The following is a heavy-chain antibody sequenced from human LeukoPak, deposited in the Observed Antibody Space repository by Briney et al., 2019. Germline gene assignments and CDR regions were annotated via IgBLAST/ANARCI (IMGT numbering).Heavy chain of an antibody. Sequence: SETLSLTCTVSGGSISSYYWSWIRQPPGKGLEWIGYIYYSGSTNYNPSLKSRGTISVDTSKNQFSLKLSSVTAADTAVYYCAGGRTRAFDIWGQGTMVTVSS. J-gene: IGHJ3*02. V-gene: IGHV4-59*01. D-gene: IGHD3-16*01. CDR3: AGGRTRAFDI. CDR2: IYYSGST. CDR1: GGSISSYY.